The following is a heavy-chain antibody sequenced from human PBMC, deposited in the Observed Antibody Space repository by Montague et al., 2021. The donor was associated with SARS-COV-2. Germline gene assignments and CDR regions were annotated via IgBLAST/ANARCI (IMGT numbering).Heavy chain of an antibody. D-gene: IGHD3-22*01. J-gene: IGHJ4*02. CDR3: ARATVDINMILVVITSVNHYFES. CDR2: INHSGSA. CDR1: GGSFSGYY. Sequence: SETLSLTCAVYGGSFSGYYWTWIRQSPGKGLEWIGEINHSGSANYSPSLESRVAISVDTSKNQFSLKLNSVTAADTAIYYCARATVDINMILVVITSVNHYFESWGQGTLVTVSP. V-gene: IGHV4-34*01.